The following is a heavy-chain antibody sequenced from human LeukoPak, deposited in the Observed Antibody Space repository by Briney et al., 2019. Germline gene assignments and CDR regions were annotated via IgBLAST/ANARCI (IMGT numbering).Heavy chain of an antibody. Sequence: GGSLRLSCAASGFTLSSYAMSWVRQAPGKGLEWVSAISDSGNTYHADSVKGRFTISRDSSKNTLFLQMNSLRAEDTAVYYCARDSNRYSSFDPWGQGTLVTVSS. D-gene: IGHD2-15*01. CDR2: ISDSGNT. CDR3: ARDSNRYSSFDP. CDR1: GFTLSSYA. J-gene: IGHJ5*02. V-gene: IGHV3-23*01.